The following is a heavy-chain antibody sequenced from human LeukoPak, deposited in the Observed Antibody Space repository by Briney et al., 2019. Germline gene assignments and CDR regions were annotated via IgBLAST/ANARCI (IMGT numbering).Heavy chain of an antibody. CDR2: ISAYIGNT. J-gene: IGHJ1*01. Sequence: ASVTASCTPSGYTFTSYGISWVRQARGQGLEWMGWISAYIGNTNYAKTLQGRVTMSTDTSKSTAYMGLRSLRCDDPAVYYCARSSMMSNSRQKVGRAEFFQHWGQGTLVTVSS. CDR3: ARSSMMSNSRQKVGRAEFFQH. D-gene: IGHD6-13*01. CDR1: GYTFTSYG. V-gene: IGHV1-18*04.